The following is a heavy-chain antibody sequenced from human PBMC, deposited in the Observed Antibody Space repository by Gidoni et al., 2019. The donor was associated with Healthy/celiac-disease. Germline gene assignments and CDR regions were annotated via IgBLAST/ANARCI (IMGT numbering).Heavy chain of an antibody. J-gene: IGHJ4*02. V-gene: IGHV3-33*01. CDR3: ARDRGSFDY. CDR1: GFTFSSYG. CDR2: RWYDGSKK. D-gene: IGHD3-10*01. Sequence: QVQLVESGGGVVQPGRSLRLSCAASGFTFSSYGMHWVRQAPGKGLEWVAVRWYDGSKKYDADSVKGRFTISRDNSKNTLYLQMNSLRAEDTAVYYCARDRGSFDYWGQGTLVTVSS.